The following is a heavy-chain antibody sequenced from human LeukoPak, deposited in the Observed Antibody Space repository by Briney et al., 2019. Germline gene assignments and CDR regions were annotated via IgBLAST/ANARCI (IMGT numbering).Heavy chain of an antibody. CDR3: ARDQLLQMASYSSNI. Sequence: PGASLRLSCVAAGFTFCIYSMNWVRQAPGKGLEWVSSVSTSSSYIYYADSVKGRFTISRDNAKNSLYLQMNSLRAEDTAVYYCARDQLLQMASYSSNICGQGTMVTVSS. D-gene: IGHD5-24*01. CDR2: VSTSSSYI. V-gene: IGHV3-21*01. CDR1: GFTFCIYS. J-gene: IGHJ3*02.